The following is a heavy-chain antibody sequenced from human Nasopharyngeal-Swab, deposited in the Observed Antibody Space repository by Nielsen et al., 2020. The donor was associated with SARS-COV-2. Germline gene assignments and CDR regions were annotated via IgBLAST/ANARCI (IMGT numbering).Heavy chain of an antibody. CDR3: ARSRLGY. CDR2: ISSSSTI. V-gene: IGHV3-48*04. D-gene: IGHD3-9*01. Sequence: GESLKISCAASGFTFSSYSMNWVRQAPGKGLEWVSYISSSSTIYYADSVKGRFTISRDNAKNSLYLQMNSLRAEDTAVYYCARSRLGYWGQGTLVTVSS. CDR1: GFTFSSYS. J-gene: IGHJ4*02.